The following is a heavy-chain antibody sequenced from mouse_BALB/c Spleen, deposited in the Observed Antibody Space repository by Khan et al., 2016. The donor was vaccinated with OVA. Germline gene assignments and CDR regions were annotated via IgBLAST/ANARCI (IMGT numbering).Heavy chain of an antibody. CDR3: ACELRGFTY. V-gene: IGHV3-8*02. D-gene: IGHD1-1*01. Sequence: EVELVESGPSLVKPSQTLSLTCSVTGDSITSGYWNWIRKFPGNKLEYMGYISYSGNTYYNPSLKSRISITRDTSKNQYYLQLNSVTTEDTATFYCACELRGFTYWGQGTLVTVSA. J-gene: IGHJ3*01. CDR1: GDSITSGY. CDR2: ISYSGNT.